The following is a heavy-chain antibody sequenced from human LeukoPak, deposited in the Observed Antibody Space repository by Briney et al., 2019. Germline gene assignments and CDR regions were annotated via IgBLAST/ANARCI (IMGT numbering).Heavy chain of an antibody. CDR2: IYPGDSDT. Sequence: KPGESLKISCKGSGYSFTSYWIGWVRQMPGKGLEWMGIIYPGDSDTRYSPSFQGQVTTSADKSISTAYLQWSSLKASDTAVYYCAGDKSYYYDSSGYSFWGQGTLVTVSS. CDR1: GYSFTSYW. V-gene: IGHV5-51*01. J-gene: IGHJ4*02. CDR3: AGDKSYYYDSSGYSF. D-gene: IGHD3-22*01.